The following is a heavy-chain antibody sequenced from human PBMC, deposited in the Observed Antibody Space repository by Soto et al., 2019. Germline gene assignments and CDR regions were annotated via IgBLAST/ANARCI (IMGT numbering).Heavy chain of an antibody. CDR3: AKDLTFYGSGSFDY. V-gene: IGHV3-23*01. Sequence: GGSLRLSCAASGFTFSSYAMTWVRQAPGKGLEWVSALSGGGDGTYYADSVRGRFTISRDNSKNTLYLQMNSLRAEDTALYYCAKDLTFYGSGSFDYWGQGILVTVSS. CDR1: GFTFSSYA. CDR2: LSGGGDGT. D-gene: IGHD3-10*01. J-gene: IGHJ4*02.